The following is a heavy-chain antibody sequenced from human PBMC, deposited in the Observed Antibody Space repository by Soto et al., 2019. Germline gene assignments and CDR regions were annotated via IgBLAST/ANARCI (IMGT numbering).Heavy chain of an antibody. J-gene: IGHJ6*02. Sequence: ASVKVSCKASGYTFTSYAIHWVRQAPGQGLEWMGWMNPNSGNTGYAQKFQGRVTMTRNTSISTAYMELSSLRSEDTAVYYCARAGDSGYDYGEGGYYGMDVWGQGTTVTVSS. D-gene: IGHD5-12*01. CDR1: GYTFTSYA. CDR2: MNPNSGNT. V-gene: IGHV1-8*02. CDR3: ARAGDSGYDYGEGGYYGMDV.